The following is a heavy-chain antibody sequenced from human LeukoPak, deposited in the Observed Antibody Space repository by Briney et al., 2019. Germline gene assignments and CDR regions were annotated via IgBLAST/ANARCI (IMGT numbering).Heavy chain of an antibody. CDR3: ARRVVLAASTVGYNSFDP. Sequence: GGSLRLSCAASGFTFSDFYMSWIRQAPGKGLEWISYYADSVKGRFTISRDNANNSLYLQMNSLRAEDTAVYYCARRVVLAASTVGYNSFDPWGQGTLVTVSS. V-gene: IGHV3-11*01. CDR1: GFTFSDFY. D-gene: IGHD2-15*01. J-gene: IGHJ5*02.